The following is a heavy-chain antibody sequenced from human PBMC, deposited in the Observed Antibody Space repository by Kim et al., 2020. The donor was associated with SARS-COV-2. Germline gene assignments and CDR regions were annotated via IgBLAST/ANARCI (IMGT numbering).Heavy chain of an antibody. J-gene: IGHJ4*02. CDR3: ITDATPTLSNYFDY. CDR1: GFTFSNTW. V-gene: IGHV3-15*01. D-gene: IGHD2-15*01. CDR2: IKNKAQGATT. Sequence: GGSLRLSCAASGFTFSNTWMTWVRQAPGKGLEWVGRIKNKAQGATTDYAAPVKGRFTISRDDSENTLYLQMNSLKIEDTAVYYCITDATPTLSNYFDYWGQGTLVTVSS.